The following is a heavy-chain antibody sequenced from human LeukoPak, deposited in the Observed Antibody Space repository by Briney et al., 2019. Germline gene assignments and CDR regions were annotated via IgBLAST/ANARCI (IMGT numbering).Heavy chain of an antibody. CDR2: TYYRSKWYN. J-gene: IGHJ5*02. V-gene: IGHV6-1*01. CDR3: ASTRGYIAVAGNWFDP. Sequence: SQTLSLTCAISGDSVSSNSAAWNWIRQSPSRGLEWLGRTYYRSKWYNDYAVSVKSRITINPDTSKNQFSLQLNSVTPEDTAVYYCASTRGYIAVAGNWFDPWGQGTLVTVSS. D-gene: IGHD6-19*01. CDR1: GDSVSSNSAA.